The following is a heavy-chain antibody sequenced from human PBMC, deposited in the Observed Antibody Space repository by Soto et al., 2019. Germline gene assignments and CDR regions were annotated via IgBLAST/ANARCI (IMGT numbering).Heavy chain of an antibody. V-gene: IGHV4-30-4*01. Sequence: QVQLQQSGPGLVQPSQTLSLTCTVSGGSLSSGDSYWSWIRQPPGKGLEWIGYIYYSGSTYYNPSPKSRVTRTVDTTKNQFPLKLSSVTAANTAGYYCARGCSETAMDSSSWPAEFDYWGQGTLVTVSS. CDR2: IYYSGST. D-gene: IGHD6-13*01. J-gene: IGHJ4*02. CDR1: GGSLSSGDSY. CDR3: ARGCSETAMDSSSWPAEFDY.